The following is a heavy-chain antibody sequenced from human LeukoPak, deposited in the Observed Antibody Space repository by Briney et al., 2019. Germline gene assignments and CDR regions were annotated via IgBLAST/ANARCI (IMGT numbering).Heavy chain of an antibody. V-gene: IGHV1-69*13. CDR2: IIPIFGTA. CDR1: GGTFSSYA. D-gene: IGHD2-2*01. CDR3: AAGFIVVPAVIEPSFDY. Sequence: SVKVSCKASGGTFSSYAISWVRQAPGQGLEWMGGIIPIFGTANYAQKFQGRVTITADESTSTAYMELSSLRSEDTAVYYCAAGFIVVPAVIEPSFDYWGQGTLVTVSS. J-gene: IGHJ4*02.